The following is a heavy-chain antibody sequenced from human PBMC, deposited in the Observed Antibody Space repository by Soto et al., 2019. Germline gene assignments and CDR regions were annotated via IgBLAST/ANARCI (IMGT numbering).Heavy chain of an antibody. CDR3: ARGHVIAVVDDY. CDR1: GYTFTSYA. CDR2: INAGNGNT. V-gene: IGHV1-3*05. J-gene: IGHJ4*02. Sequence: QVQLVQSGAEEKKPGASVKVSCKASGYTFTSYAMHWVRQAPGQRLEWMGWINAGNGNTKYSQKFQGRVTITRDTSASTAYMELSSLRSEDTAVYYCARGHVIAVVDDYWGQGTLVTVSS. D-gene: IGHD6-19*01.